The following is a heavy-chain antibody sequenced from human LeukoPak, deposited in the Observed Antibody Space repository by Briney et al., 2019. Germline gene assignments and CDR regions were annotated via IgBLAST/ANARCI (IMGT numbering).Heavy chain of an antibody. J-gene: IGHJ5*02. CDR3: AKDPNTYQLLYVGWFDP. Sequence: GGSLRLSCAASGFTFSSYAMHWVRHAPGKGLEWVAVISYDGSNKYYADSVKGRFTISRDNSKNTLYLQMNSLRAEDTAVYYCAKDPNTYQLLYVGWFDPWGQGTLVTVSS. CDR2: ISYDGSNK. D-gene: IGHD2-2*02. CDR1: GFTFSSYA. V-gene: IGHV3-30-3*01.